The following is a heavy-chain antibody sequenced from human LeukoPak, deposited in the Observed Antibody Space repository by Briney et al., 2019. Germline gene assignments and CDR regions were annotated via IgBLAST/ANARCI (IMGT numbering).Heavy chain of an antibody. CDR3: ARALGVPAAIPY. CDR2: ISSSSSYI. CDR1: GFTFSSYS. D-gene: IGHD2-2*01. Sequence: GGSLRLSCAAPGFTFSSYSMNWVRQAPGKGLEWVSSISSSSSYIYYADSVKGRFTISRDNAKNSLYLRMNSLRAEDTAVYYCARALGVPAAIPYWGQGTLVTVSS. J-gene: IGHJ4*02. V-gene: IGHV3-21*01.